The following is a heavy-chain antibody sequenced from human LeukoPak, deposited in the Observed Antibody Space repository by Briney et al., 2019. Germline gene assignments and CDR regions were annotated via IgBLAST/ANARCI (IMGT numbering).Heavy chain of an antibody. Sequence: SETLSLTCTVSGGSISNYYWTWIREPPGKGLEWVGYIYYSRSSNYNPYLTSRITTSNDTSKNQFSLKLSSVTAADTAVYYCASGYGYVDSWGQGTLVTVSS. V-gene: IGHV4-59*01. D-gene: IGHD5-18*01. CDR3: ASGYGYVDS. CDR1: GGSISNYY. CDR2: IYYSRSS. J-gene: IGHJ4*02.